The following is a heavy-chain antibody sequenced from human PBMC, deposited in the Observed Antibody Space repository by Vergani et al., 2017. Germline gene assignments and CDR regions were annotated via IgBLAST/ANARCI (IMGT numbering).Heavy chain of an antibody. CDR3: ARHFKMIVVVDRGPINWFDP. CDR2: IYYSGST. J-gene: IGHJ5*02. D-gene: IGHD3-22*01. CDR1: GGSISSSSYY. Sequence: QLQLQESGPGLVKPSETLSLTCTVSGGSISSSSYYWGWIRQPPGKGLEWIGGIYYSGSTYYNPSLKSRVTISVDTSKNQFSLKLSSVTAADTAVYYCARHFKMIVVVDRGPINWFDPWGQGTLVTVSS. V-gene: IGHV4-39*01.